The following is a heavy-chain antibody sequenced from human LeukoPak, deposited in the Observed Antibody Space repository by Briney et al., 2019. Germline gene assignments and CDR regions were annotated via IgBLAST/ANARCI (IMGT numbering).Heavy chain of an antibody. CDR2: IYTSGST. D-gene: IGHD2-21*02. V-gene: IGHV4-61*02. CDR1: GGSISSGSYY. Sequence: SQTLSLTCTVSGGSISSGSYYWSWIRQPAGKGLEWIGRIYTSGSTNYNPSLKSRVTISVDTSKNQFSLKLSSVTAADTAVYYCARGDAYCGGDCPGVGIDPWGQGTLVTVSS. CDR3: ARGDAYCGGDCPGVGIDP. J-gene: IGHJ5*02.